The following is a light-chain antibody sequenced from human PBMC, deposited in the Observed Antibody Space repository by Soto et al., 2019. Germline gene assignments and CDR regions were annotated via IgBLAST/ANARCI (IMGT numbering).Light chain of an antibody. CDR1: SSDVGGYNY. V-gene: IGLV2-11*01. CDR3: CSYAGSPRYV. CDR2: DVS. J-gene: IGLJ1*01. Sequence: QSALTQPRSVSGSPGQSVTISCTGTSSDVGGYNYVSWYQQHPGKAPKVMIYDVSERPSGVPDRFSGSKSGNKASLTSSRLQAEDEAEYYCCSYAGSPRYVCGTGTKLTVL.